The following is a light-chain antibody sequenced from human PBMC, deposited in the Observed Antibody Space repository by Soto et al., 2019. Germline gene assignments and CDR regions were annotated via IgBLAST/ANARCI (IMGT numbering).Light chain of an antibody. J-gene: IGLJ3*02. CDR1: SSDVGGYNY. Sequence: QSALTQPRSVSGSPGQSVTISCTGTSSDVGGYNYVSWYQQHPGKAPKLVIYDVSKRPSGVPDRFSGSKSGNTASLTISGLQAEDEADYYAGTSLWVFGGGTKLTVL. V-gene: IGLV2-11*01. CDR2: DVS. CDR3: GTSLWV.